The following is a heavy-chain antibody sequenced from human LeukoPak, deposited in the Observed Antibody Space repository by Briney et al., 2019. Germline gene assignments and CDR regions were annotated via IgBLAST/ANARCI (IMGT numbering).Heavy chain of an antibody. J-gene: IGHJ5*02. CDR2: IYYSGST. Sequence: SETLSLTCTVSGGSISSYYWSWIRQPPGKGLEWIGYIYYSGSTNYNPSLKSRVTISVDASNNQFSLKLTSVTAADTAVYYCARRLDPNWFVPWGQGTLVTVSS. D-gene: IGHD6-19*01. CDR3: ARRLDPNWFVP. CDR1: GGSISSYY. V-gene: IGHV4-59*01.